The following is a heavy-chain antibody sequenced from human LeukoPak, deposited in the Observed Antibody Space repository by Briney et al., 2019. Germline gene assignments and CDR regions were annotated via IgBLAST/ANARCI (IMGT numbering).Heavy chain of an antibody. D-gene: IGHD2-15*01. CDR3: ARDPIEDRDVFCSGGTCYSRGNGMDV. CDR2: INAGNGNT. CDR1: GYTFTSYV. J-gene: IGHJ6*02. V-gene: IGHV1-3*01. Sequence: ASVKVSCKASGYTFTSYVMHWVRQAPGQRLEWMGWINAGNGNTKYSQKFQGRVTITRDTSTRTAYMELSSLRSEDTAVYYCARDPIEDRDVFCSGGTCYSRGNGMDVWGQGTTVTVSS.